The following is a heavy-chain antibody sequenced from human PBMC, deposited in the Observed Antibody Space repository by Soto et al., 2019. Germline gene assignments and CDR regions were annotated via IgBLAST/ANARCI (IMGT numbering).Heavy chain of an antibody. J-gene: IGHJ3*02. V-gene: IGHV3-74*01. CDR3: AKDTGDSSGYDAFDI. CDR2: INSDGSST. CDR1: GFTFSSYW. Sequence: GGSLRLSCAASGFTFSSYWMHWVRQAPGKGLVWVSRINSDGSSTSYADSVKGRFTISRDNSKNSLYLQMNSLRTEDTALYYCAKDTGDSSGYDAFDIWGQGTMVTVSS. D-gene: IGHD3-22*01.